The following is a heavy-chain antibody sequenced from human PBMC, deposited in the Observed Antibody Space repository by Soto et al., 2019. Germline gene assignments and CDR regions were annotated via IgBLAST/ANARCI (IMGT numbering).Heavy chain of an antibody. CDR2: INHSGST. CDR1: GESFSGYY. V-gene: IGHV4-34*01. Sequence: SETLSLTCAVYGESFSGYYWSWIRQPPGKGLEWIGEINHSGSTNYNPSLKSRVTISVDTSKNQFSLKLSSVTAADTAVYYCARAAGYSSSWYTYYYYYYMDVWGKGTTVTVSS. CDR3: ARAAGYSSSWYTYYYYYYMDV. J-gene: IGHJ6*03. D-gene: IGHD6-13*01.